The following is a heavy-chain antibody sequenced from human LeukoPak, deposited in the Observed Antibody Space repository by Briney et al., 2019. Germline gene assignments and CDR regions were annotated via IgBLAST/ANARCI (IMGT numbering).Heavy chain of an antibody. Sequence: GGSLRLSCTGSGSTFGDHAMSWVRQAPGKGLEWVGFIRSKAYRGTTGYAASVKGRFSISRDDSASIAYLQMNSLKTEDTAVYYCARGPIQLWIHNAMDVWGQGTTVTVSS. D-gene: IGHD5-18*01. J-gene: IGHJ6*02. V-gene: IGHV3-49*04. CDR2: IRSKAYRGTT. CDR3: ARGPIQLWIHNAMDV. CDR1: GSTFGDHA.